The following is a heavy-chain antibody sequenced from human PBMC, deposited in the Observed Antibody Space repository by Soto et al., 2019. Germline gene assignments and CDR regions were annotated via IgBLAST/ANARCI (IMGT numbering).Heavy chain of an antibody. CDR3: AKDLSGARWYYDALDV. V-gene: IGHV3-30*18. J-gene: IGHJ6*02. D-gene: IGHD2-15*01. Sequence: QPGGSLRLSCEVSGFTFSTHGMYWVRQAPGKGLEWVAGTSYDGTNKYYARSVQGRFTISRENSMKTLYLQMNSLRTEDTAVYYCAKDLSGARWYYDALDVWGQGTTVTVSS. CDR1: GFTFSTHG. CDR2: TSYDGTNK.